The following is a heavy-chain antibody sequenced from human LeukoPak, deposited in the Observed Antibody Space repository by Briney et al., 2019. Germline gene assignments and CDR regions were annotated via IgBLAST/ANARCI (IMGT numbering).Heavy chain of an antibody. D-gene: IGHD5-18*01. CDR1: GGSISSYY. Sequence: PSETLSLTCTVSGGSISSYYWSWIRQPPGKGLEWIGYIYYSGSTNYNPSLKSRVTISVDTSKNQFSLKLSSVTAADTAVYYCARQGRGYSYNFDYWGQGTLVTVSS. CDR3: ARQGRGYSYNFDY. V-gene: IGHV4-59*08. J-gene: IGHJ4*02. CDR2: IYYSGST.